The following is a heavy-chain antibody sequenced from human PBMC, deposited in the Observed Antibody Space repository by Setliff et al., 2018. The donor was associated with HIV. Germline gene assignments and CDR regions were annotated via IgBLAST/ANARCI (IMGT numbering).Heavy chain of an antibody. Sequence: PSETLSLTCSVSGGSISSGNYYWSWIRQSAGKGLEWLGSIYYSGSAYYNPSLKSRVTISVDTSKNQFSLKLSSVTAADTAVYYCARATVAIFGVVTAILHYFDYWGQGTLVTVSS. CDR2: IYYSGSA. V-gene: IGHV4-39*07. CDR3: ARATVAIFGVVTAILHYFDY. J-gene: IGHJ4*02. D-gene: IGHD3-3*01. CDR1: GGSISSGNYY.